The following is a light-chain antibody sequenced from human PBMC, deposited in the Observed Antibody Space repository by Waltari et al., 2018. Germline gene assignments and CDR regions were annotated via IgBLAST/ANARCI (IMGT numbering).Light chain of an antibody. V-gene: IGLV1-40*01. Sequence: QSVLTQPPSVSGAPGQRVTISCTGSGSNIGAGHVVHWYQQLPRAAPKLLIYGSSTRPLGVPDRFFGSTSGTSASLAITGLQAEDEADYYCQSYDTSLSVVFGGGTKLTVL. CDR2: GSS. CDR3: QSYDTSLSVV. J-gene: IGLJ3*02. CDR1: GSNIGAGHV.